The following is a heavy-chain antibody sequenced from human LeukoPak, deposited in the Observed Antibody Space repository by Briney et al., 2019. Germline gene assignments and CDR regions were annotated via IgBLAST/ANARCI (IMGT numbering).Heavy chain of an antibody. J-gene: IGHJ4*02. CDR2: ITGSGGNS. CDR1: GFIFSNYA. CDR3: AKKSLWSGPFDY. Sequence: GGSLRLSCKASGFIFSNYAMSWVRQAPGKGLQWVSIITGSGGNSYYTDSVKGRFTLSRDNSKNTLFLQMNSLRAEDTAVYFCAKKSLWSGPFDYWGQGSLVTVFS. V-gene: IGHV3-23*01. D-gene: IGHD3-3*01.